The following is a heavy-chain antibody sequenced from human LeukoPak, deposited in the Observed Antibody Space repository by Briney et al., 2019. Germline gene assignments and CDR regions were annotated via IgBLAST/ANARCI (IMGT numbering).Heavy chain of an antibody. D-gene: IGHD5-18*01. CDR3: ARGRYSYGNGDYYYYMDV. V-gene: IGHV4-34*01. CDR1: GGSFSGYY. J-gene: IGHJ6*03. Sequence: SETLSLTCAVYGGSFSGYYWSWIRQPPGKGLEWIGEINHSGSTNYNPSLKSRVTISVDTSKNQFSLKLSSVTAADTAVYYCARGRYSYGNGDYYYYMDVWGKGTTVTVSS. CDR2: INHSGST.